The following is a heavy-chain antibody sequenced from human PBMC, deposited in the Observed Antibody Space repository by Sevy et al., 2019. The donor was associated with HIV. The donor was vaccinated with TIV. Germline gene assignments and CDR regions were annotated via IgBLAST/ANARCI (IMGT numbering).Heavy chain of an antibody. CDR2: IYYSGST. V-gene: IGHV4-39*01. J-gene: IGHJ4*02. D-gene: IGHD6-19*01. CDR1: GGSISSSSYY. Sequence: SETLSLTCTVSGGSISSSSYYWGWIRQPPGKGLEWIGSIYYSGSTYYNPSLKSRVTISVDTSKNQFSLKLSSVTAADTAVYYCARQWRWGIAVAGGGDYWGQGTLVTVSS. CDR3: ARQWRWGIAVAGGGDY.